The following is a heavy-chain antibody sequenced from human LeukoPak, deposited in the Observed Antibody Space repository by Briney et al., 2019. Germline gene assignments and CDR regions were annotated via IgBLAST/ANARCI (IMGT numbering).Heavy chain of an antibody. J-gene: IGHJ5*02. Sequence: GGSLRLSCEASGFTFNNYGMHWVRQAPGKGLEWVAVVSFDGNTKYYADSVKGRFTISRDNLKNVLYLQMNSLRAEDTAVYYCAKDAAGTGEDNWFDPWGQGTLVTVSS. V-gene: IGHV3-30*18. D-gene: IGHD6-13*01. CDR1: GFTFNNYG. CDR2: VSFDGNTK. CDR3: AKDAAGTGEDNWFDP.